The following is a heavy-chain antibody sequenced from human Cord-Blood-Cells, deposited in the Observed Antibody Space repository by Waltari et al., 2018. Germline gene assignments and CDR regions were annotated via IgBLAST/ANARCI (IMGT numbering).Heavy chain of an antibody. Sequence: QVQLVQSGAEVKKPGASVKVSCKASGYTFTGYYMHWVRQASGQGLEWMGWINPNSGGTNDAQKFQGRVTMTRDTSISTAYMELSRLRSDDTAVYYCARGYSSSYYYYGMDVWGQGTTVTVSS. CDR1: GYTFTGYY. D-gene: IGHD6-6*01. V-gene: IGHV1-2*02. CDR2: INPNSGGT. J-gene: IGHJ6*02. CDR3: ARGYSSSYYYYGMDV.